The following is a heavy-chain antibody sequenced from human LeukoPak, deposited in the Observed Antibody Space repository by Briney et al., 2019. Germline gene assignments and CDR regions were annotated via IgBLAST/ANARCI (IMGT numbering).Heavy chain of an antibody. J-gene: IGHJ4*02. CDR3: AKGYYDFWSGYSAFDY. D-gene: IGHD3-3*01. V-gene: IGHV3-9*03. CDR1: GFTFDDYA. Sequence: SLRLSCAASGFTFDDYAMHWVRQAPGKGLEWVSGISWNSGSIGYADSVKGRFTISRDNAKNSLYLQMNSLRAEDMALYYCAKGYYDFWSGYSAFDYWGQGTLVTVSS. CDR2: ISWNSGSI.